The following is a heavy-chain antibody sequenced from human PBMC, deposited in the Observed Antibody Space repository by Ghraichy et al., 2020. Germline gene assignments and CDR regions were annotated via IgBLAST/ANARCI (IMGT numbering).Heavy chain of an antibody. J-gene: IGHJ6*02. D-gene: IGHD6-13*01. CDR3: ARGRSSSWSGHYYYYGLDV. Sequence: ASVKVSCKASGYTFSDYYIHWVRQAPGQGLEWMGWINPNSGATNYAQNFQGRVTLTRDTSTSTGYLELSRLTSDYTAVYYCARGRSSSWSGHYYYYGLDVWGQGTTVTVSS. V-gene: IGHV1-2*02. CDR1: GYTFSDYY. CDR2: INPNSGAT.